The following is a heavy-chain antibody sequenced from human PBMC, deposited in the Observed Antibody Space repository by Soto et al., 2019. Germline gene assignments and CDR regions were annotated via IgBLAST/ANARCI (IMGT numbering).Heavy chain of an antibody. CDR2: IFYSGHL. D-gene: IGHD2-21*01. V-gene: IGHV4-59*08. Sequence: PSETLSLTCAVSGASFGTYYWSWIRQPPGKGLEWIGYIFYSGHLKYNPSLRSRLTISVDPSKNQFSLKLSSVTAADTAVYYCARRYGGAFDYWGQGTLVTVSS. CDR1: GASFGTYY. CDR3: ARRYGGAFDY. J-gene: IGHJ4*02.